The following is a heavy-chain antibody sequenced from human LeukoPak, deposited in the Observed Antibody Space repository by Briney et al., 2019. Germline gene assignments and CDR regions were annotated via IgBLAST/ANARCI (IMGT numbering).Heavy chain of an antibody. D-gene: IGHD6-13*01. CDR1: DDSITMYY. V-gene: IGHV4-59*01. Sequence: SETLSLTCTVSDDSITMYYWTWIRQPPGKGLEWIGYVDHTGSTKFNPSLNGRVSISRDTSNNFFSLRLRSVTAADTAVYFCARISSSNWYNERGAFDVWGQGTMVTVSS. J-gene: IGHJ3*01. CDR2: VDHTGST. CDR3: ARISSSNWYNERGAFDV.